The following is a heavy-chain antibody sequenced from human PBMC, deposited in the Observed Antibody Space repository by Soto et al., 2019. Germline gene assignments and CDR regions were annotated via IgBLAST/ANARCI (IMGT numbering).Heavy chain of an antibody. J-gene: IGHJ4*02. V-gene: IGHV3-23*01. D-gene: IGHD6-19*01. Sequence: GGSLRLSCAASGFTFSSYAMSWVRQAPGKGLEWVSAISGSGGSTYYADSVKGRFTISRDNSKNTLYLQMNSLRAEDTAVYYCASRGAVAGMGNYWGQGTLVTVSS. CDR3: ASRGAVAGMGNY. CDR1: GFTFSSYA. CDR2: ISGSGGST.